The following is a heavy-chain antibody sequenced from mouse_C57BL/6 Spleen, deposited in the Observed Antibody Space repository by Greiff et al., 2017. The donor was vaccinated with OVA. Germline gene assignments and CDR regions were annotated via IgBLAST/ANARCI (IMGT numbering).Heavy chain of an antibody. V-gene: IGHV1-80*01. J-gene: IGHJ2*01. CDR3: ASRDFSYYFDY. D-gene: IGHD3-3*01. Sequence: VQRVESGAELVKPGASVKISCKASGYAFSSYWMNWVQQRPGKGLEWIGQIYHGDGDTNYNGKFKGKATLTADKSSSTAYMQLSSLTSEDSAVYFCASRDFSYYFDYWGQGTTLTVSS. CDR1: GYAFSSYW. CDR2: IYHGDGDT.